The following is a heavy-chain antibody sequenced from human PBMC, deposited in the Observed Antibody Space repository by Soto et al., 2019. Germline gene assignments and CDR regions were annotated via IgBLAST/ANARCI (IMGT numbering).Heavy chain of an antibody. V-gene: IGHV3-30-3*01. CDR2: ISYDGSNK. D-gene: IGHD6-6*01. Sequence: QVQLVESGGGVVQPGRSLRLSCAASGFTFSSYAMHWVRQAPGKGLAWVAVISYDGSNKYYADSVKGRFTISRDNSKNTLYLQMNSLRAEDTAVYYCARDRGSSGFSYGMDVWGQGTTVTVSS. CDR1: GFTFSSYA. CDR3: ARDRGSSGFSYGMDV. J-gene: IGHJ6*02.